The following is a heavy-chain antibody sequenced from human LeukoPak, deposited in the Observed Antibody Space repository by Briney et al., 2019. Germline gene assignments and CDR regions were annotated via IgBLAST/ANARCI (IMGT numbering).Heavy chain of an antibody. J-gene: IGHJ4*02. D-gene: IGHD2-21*02. CDR2: ISYDGSNK. Sequence: PGGSLRLSCAASGFTFSSCAMHWVRQAPGKGLEWVAVISYDGSNKYYADSVKGRFTISRDNSKNTLYLQMNSLRAEDTAVYYCARALGDLLDYWGQGTLVTVSS. CDR1: GFTFSSCA. CDR3: ARALGDLLDY. V-gene: IGHV3-30-3*01.